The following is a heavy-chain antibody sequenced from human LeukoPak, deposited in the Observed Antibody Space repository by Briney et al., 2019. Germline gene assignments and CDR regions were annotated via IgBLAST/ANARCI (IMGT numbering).Heavy chain of an antibody. CDR1: GFTFSRSA. CDR2: ISSSSSYI. V-gene: IGHV3-21*01. Sequence: GGSLRLSCAASGFTFSRSAMTWVRQAPGKGLEWVSSISSSSSYIYYADSVKGRFTISRDNAKNSLYLQMNSLRAEDTAVYYCARDGSRVGAHLAFDYWGQGTLVTVSS. D-gene: IGHD1-26*01. J-gene: IGHJ4*02. CDR3: ARDGSRVGAHLAFDY.